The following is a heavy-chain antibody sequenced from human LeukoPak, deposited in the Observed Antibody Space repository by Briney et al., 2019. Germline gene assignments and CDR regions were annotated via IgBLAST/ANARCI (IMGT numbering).Heavy chain of an antibody. CDR2: ISYDGSNK. Sequence: PGGSLRLSRAASGFTFSSYAMHWVRQAPGKGLEWVAVISYDGSNKYYADSVKGRFTISRDNSKNTLYLQMNSLRAEDTAVYYCARVGATGSGYEDYWGQGTLVTVSS. CDR3: ARVGATGSGYEDY. CDR1: GFTFSSYA. D-gene: IGHD5-12*01. V-gene: IGHV3-30-3*01. J-gene: IGHJ4*02.